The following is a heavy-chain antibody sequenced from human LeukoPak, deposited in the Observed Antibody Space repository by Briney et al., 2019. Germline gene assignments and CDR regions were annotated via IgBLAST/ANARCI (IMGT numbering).Heavy chain of an antibody. J-gene: IGHJ4*02. CDR2: ISSSSSYI. CDR3: ASDRYSSGWYPLGY. Sequence: GGSLRLSCAASGFTFSSYSMNWVRQAPGKGLEWVSSISSSSSYIYYADSVKGRFTISRDNAKNSLYLQMNSLRAEDTAVYYCASDRYSSGWYPLGYWGQGTLVTVSS. V-gene: IGHV3-21*01. D-gene: IGHD6-19*01. CDR1: GFTFSSYS.